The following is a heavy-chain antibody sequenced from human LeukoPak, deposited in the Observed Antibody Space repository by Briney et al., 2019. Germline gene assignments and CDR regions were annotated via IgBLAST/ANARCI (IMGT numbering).Heavy chain of an antibody. V-gene: IGHV4-59*12. D-gene: IGHD1-26*01. Sequence: PSETLSLTCTVSGGSISSYYWSWIRQPPGKGLEWIGYIYYSGSTNYNPSLKSRVTISVDTSKNQFSLKLSSVTAADTAVYYCARLMNLVGATIDYWGQGTLVTVSS. CDR3: ARLMNLVGATIDY. CDR2: IYYSGST. CDR1: GGSISSYY. J-gene: IGHJ4*02.